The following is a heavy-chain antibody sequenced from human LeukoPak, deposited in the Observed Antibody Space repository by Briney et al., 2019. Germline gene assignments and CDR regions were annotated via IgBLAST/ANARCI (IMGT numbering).Heavy chain of an antibody. CDR3: AGARQEVFDY. CDR2: ICYSGST. V-gene: IGHV4-59*01. Sequence: SETLSLTCTVSGGSISSYYWSWVRQPPGKGLEWIGYICYSGSTNYNPSLKSRVTISVDTSKNQFSLKLSSVTAADTAVYYCAGARQEVFDYWGQGTLVTVSS. CDR1: GGSISSYY. J-gene: IGHJ4*02.